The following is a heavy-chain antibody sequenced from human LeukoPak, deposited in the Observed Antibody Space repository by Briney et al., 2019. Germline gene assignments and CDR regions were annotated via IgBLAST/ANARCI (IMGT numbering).Heavy chain of an antibody. CDR3: ASYQRGTYGSGSYRY. J-gene: IGHJ4*02. CDR2: ISYDGSNK. CDR1: GFTFSSYA. Sequence: GGSLRLSCAASGFTFSSYAMHWVRQAPGKGLEWVAVISYDGSNKYYADSVKGRFTISRDNSKNTLYLQMNSLRAEDTAVYYCASYQRGTYGSGSYRYWGQGTLVTVSS. V-gene: IGHV3-30*14. D-gene: IGHD3-10*01.